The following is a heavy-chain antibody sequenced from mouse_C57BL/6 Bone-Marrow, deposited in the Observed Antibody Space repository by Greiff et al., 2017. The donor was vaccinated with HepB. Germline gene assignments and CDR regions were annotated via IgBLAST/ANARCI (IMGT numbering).Heavy chain of an antibody. CDR3: ASYGSSYRYFDV. V-gene: IGHV1-64*01. D-gene: IGHD1-1*01. Sequence: QVQLKQPGAELVKPGASVKLSCKASGYTFTSYWMHWVKQRPGQGLEWIGMIHPNSGSTNYNEKFKSKATLTVDKSSSTACMQLSSLTSEDSAVYYCASYGSSYRYFDVWGTGTTVTVSS. CDR1: GYTFTSYW. CDR2: IHPNSGST. J-gene: IGHJ1*03.